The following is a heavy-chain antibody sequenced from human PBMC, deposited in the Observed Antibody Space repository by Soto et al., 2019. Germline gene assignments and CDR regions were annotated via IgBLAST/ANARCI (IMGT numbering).Heavy chain of an antibody. J-gene: IGHJ4*02. CDR1: GYTFTGYY. CDR2: INPNSGGT. D-gene: IGHD2-15*01. CDR3: ARQSGGGCSGGSCYSYYFDY. V-gene: IGHV1-2*04. Sequence: QVQLVQSGAEVKKPGASVKVSCKASGYTFTGYYMHWVRQAPGQGLEWLGWINPNSGGTNYAKKFQGWVTMTRDTSISTAYMELSRLRSDDTAVYYCARQSGGGCSGGSCYSYYFDYWGQGTLVTVSS.